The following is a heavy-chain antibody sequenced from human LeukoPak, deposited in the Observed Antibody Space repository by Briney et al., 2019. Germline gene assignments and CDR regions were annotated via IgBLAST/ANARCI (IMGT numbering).Heavy chain of an antibody. CDR2: IDHSSSYT. Sequence: GESLMISCTAAYYTFSTYSISWVRQMPGRVLELRGRIDHSSSYTNYSPSFQGHVTISDAKSSSPAYLQWSSLKASDTAMYYCARHDSSGSPYFVYWGQGTLVTVSS. CDR3: ARHDSSGSPYFVY. J-gene: IGHJ4*02. V-gene: IGHV5-10-1*01. CDR1: YYTFSTYS. D-gene: IGHD3-22*01.